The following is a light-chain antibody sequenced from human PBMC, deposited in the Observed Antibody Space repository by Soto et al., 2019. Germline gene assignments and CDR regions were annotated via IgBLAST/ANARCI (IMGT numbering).Light chain of an antibody. J-gene: IGKJ4*01. CDR2: DAS. CDR3: EQYSDWPPVT. Sequence: EIVMTQSPATLSVSPGERVTLSCRASQSVGSNLTWYQQKPGQAPRLLIYDASTRATGVPDRFSGSGSGTDFTLTISSLQSEDFALYQCEQYSDWPPVTFGGVTKVEIK. V-gene: IGKV3-15*01. CDR1: QSVGSN.